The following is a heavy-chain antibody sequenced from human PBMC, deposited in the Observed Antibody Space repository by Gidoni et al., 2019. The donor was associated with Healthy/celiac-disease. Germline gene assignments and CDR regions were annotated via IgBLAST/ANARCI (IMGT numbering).Heavy chain of an antibody. CDR1: GFTFGSYA. Sequence: EVQLLGAGGGLVQPGGSLRLSCAASGFTFGSYALSWVRQAPGKGLEWVSAISGSGGSTYYADSVKGRFTISRDNSKHTLYLQMNSLSAEDTAVYYCAKDSVITMIVVVQDDAFDIWGQGTMVTVSS. D-gene: IGHD3-22*01. CDR3: AKDSVITMIVVVQDDAFDI. J-gene: IGHJ3*02. V-gene: IGHV3-23*01. CDR2: ISGSGGST.